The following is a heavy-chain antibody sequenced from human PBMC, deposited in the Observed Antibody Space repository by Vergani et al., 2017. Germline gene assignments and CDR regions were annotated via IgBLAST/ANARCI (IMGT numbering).Heavy chain of an antibody. CDR1: GFTFSSYA. CDR3: AKVGSSGSYWGGADY. V-gene: IGHV3-23*01. J-gene: IGHJ4*02. Sequence: EVQLLESGGGLVQPGGSLRLSCAASGFTFSSYAMSWVRQAPGKGLEWVSAISGSGGSTYYADSVKGRFTISRDNSKYTLYLQMNSLRAEDTAVYYCAKVGSSGSYWGGADYWGQGTLVTVSS. CDR2: ISGSGGST. D-gene: IGHD1-26*01.